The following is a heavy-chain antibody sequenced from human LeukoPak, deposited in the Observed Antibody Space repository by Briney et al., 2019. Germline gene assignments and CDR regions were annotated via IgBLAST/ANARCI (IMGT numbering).Heavy chain of an antibody. CDR3: ARVGSSGYLLYYFDY. CDR2: INAGNGNT. CDR1: GYTFTGYY. Sequence: ASVKVSCKASGYTFTGYYMHWVRQAPGQRLERMGWINAGNGNTKYSQKFQGRVTITRDTSASTAYMELSSLRSEDTAVYYCARVGSSGYLLYYFDYWGQGTLVTVSS. D-gene: IGHD3-22*01. V-gene: IGHV1-3*01. J-gene: IGHJ4*02.